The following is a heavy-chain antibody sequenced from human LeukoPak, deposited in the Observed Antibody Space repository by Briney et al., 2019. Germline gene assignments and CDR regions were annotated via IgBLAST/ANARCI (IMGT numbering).Heavy chain of an antibody. D-gene: IGHD3-3*01. J-gene: IGHJ5*02. CDR1: GFSFRYYS. CDR2: ISKSSEYI. Sequence: GGSLRLSCAASGFSFRYYSMYWVRQTPGEGLEWVSAISKSSEYIYYGDSVKGRFTISRDNAKNSLFLQMDSLRAEDTAIYYCARVLSPLPDSYGFWSGSDLWGQGTPVTVSS. CDR3: ARVLSPLPDSYGFWSGSDL. V-gene: IGHV3-21*01.